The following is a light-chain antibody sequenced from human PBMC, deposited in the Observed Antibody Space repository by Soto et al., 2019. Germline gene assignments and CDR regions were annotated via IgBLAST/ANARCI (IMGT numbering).Light chain of an antibody. V-gene: IGKV1-39*01. CDR3: QQSYSTPFT. CDR2: ATS. J-gene: IGKJ5*01. CDR1: QSISSY. Sequence: DIKKSQPPSSLSASVGDRVTITSRASQSISSYLNWYQQKPGKAPKLLIYATSSLQSGVQSRFSGSGSGTDFTLTISNLQPEDFATYYCQQSYSTPFTFGQGTRVDIK.